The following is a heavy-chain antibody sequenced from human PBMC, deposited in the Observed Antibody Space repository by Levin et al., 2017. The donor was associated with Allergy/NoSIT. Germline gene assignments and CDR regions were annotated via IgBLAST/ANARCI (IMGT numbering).Heavy chain of an antibody. J-gene: IGHJ4*02. D-gene: IGHD2-15*01. CDR3: AKYCSGGSCYEYYFDY. CDR2: ISGSGGST. Sequence: GGSLRLSCAASGFTFSSYAMSWVRQAPGKGLEWVSAISGSGGSTYYADSVKGRFTISRDNSKNTLYLQMNSLRAEDTAVYYCAKYCSGGSCYEYYFDYWGQGTLVTVSS. V-gene: IGHV3-23*01. CDR1: GFTFSSYA.